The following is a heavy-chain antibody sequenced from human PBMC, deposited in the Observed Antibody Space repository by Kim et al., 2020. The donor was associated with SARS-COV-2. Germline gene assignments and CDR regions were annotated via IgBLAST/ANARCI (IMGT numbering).Heavy chain of an antibody. J-gene: IGHJ6*02. CDR1: GGSISGTSYY. CDR3: ARDHRRRHDTMVRGVEYYYYGMDD. CDR2: ISYSGST. V-gene: IGHV4-31*03. D-gene: IGHD3-10*01. Sequence: SETLSLTCTVSGGSISGTSYYWTWIRQHPGKGLEWIGYISYSGSTYYNPSLKSRINISLDTSKKQFSLNLSSVTAADTAVYYCARDHRRRHDTMVRGVEYYYYGMDDWGQGTTVTVS.